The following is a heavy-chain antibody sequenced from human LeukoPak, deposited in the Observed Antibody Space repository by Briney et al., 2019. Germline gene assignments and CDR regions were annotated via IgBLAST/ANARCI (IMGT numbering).Heavy chain of an antibody. V-gene: IGHV3-7*01. CDR3: ARDSRGTTFDY. CDR2: TNEHETEK. D-gene: IGHD3-16*01. CDR1: GFSFSTYW. Sequence: GGSLRLSCEVSGFSFSTYWMSWVRQAPGKGLEWVGQTNEHETEKYYGDAVRGRFTIYRDNAKKSLYLQMNSLRAEDTAVYYCARDSRGTTFDYWGQGTLVTVSS. J-gene: IGHJ4*02.